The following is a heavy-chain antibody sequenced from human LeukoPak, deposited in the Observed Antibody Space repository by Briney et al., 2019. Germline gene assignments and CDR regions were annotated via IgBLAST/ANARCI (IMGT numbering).Heavy chain of an antibody. V-gene: IGHV5-51*01. CDR1: GYSFTSYW. CDR2: IYPGESDT. J-gene: IGHJ6*03. CDR3: ARHSGYCSSTSCYESYYYYYMDV. Sequence: GESLKISCKCSGYSFTSYWIGWVRQLPGKGLEWMGIIYPGESDTRYSPSFQGQVTISADKSISTAYLQWSSLKASDTAMYYCARHSGYCSSTSCYESYYYYYMDVWGKGTTVTVSS. D-gene: IGHD2-2*01.